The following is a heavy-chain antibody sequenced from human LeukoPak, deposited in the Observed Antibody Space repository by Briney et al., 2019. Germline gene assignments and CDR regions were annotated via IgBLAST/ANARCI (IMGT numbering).Heavy chain of an antibody. J-gene: IGHJ4*02. CDR2: IYSGGST. Sequence: GGSLRLSCAASGFTVSSNYMSWVRQAPRKGLEWVSVIYSGGSTYYADSVKGRFTISRDNSKNTLYLQMNSLRAEDTAVYYCARGLVGATDYFDYWGQGTLVTVSS. D-gene: IGHD1-26*01. V-gene: IGHV3-53*01. CDR3: ARGLVGATDYFDY. CDR1: GFTVSSNY.